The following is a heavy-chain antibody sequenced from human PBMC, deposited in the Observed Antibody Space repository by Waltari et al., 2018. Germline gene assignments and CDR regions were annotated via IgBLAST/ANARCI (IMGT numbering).Heavy chain of an antibody. CDR3: ARGLGSGHNWFDP. Sequence: SGGTFSSYAISWVRQAPGQGLEWMGGIIPIFGTANYAQKFQGRVTITTDESTSTAYMELSSLRSEDTAVYYCARGLGSGHNWFDPWGQGTLVTVSS. D-gene: IGHD3-10*01. J-gene: IGHJ5*02. CDR1: GGTFSSYA. V-gene: IGHV1-69*05. CDR2: IIPIFGTA.